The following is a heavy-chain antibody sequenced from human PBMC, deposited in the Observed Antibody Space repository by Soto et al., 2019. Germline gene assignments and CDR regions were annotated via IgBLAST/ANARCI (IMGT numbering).Heavy chain of an antibody. Sequence: QVQLQESGPGLVKPSETLSLTCTVSGGSISSYYWSWIRQPAGKGLEWIGRIYTSGSTNYNPSRRCRVTTSVDTSKNQFSLTRSSVASADTTVYYCAGGLGVTTTKKADYGMDVWGQGTTVTVSS. CDR1: GGSISSYY. CDR2: IYTSGST. CDR3: AGGLGVTTTKKADYGMDV. J-gene: IGHJ6*02. V-gene: IGHV4-4*07. D-gene: IGHD2-21*02.